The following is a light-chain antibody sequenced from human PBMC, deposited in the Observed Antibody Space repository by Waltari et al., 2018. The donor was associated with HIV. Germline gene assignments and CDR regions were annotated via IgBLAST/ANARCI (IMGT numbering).Light chain of an antibody. Sequence: EIVLTQSPATLSLSPGERATLSCRASQSVSGYLAWYQQKPGQAPRLLIYDASNRATGIPARFSGSGSGTDFTLTISSLEPEDFAVYYCQQYYSTTWTFGQGTKVEIK. V-gene: IGKV3-11*01. CDR2: DAS. CDR3: QQYYSTTWT. J-gene: IGKJ1*01. CDR1: QSVSGY.